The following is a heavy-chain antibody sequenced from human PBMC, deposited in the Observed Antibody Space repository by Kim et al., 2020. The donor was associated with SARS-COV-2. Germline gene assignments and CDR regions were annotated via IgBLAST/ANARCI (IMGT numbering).Heavy chain of an antibody. CDR3: TRAGAIAARPDFDY. D-gene: IGHD6-6*01. Sequence: GGSLRLSCAASGFTFGDYAMSWFRQAPGKGLEWVGFISSKAYGGTKAYSASVKGRFTIARDDSTRIAYLQMNSLKTEDTAVYYCTRAGAIAARPDFDYWGQGTLVTVSS. CDR1: GFTFGDYA. CDR2: ISSKAYGGTK. J-gene: IGHJ4*02. V-gene: IGHV3-49*03.